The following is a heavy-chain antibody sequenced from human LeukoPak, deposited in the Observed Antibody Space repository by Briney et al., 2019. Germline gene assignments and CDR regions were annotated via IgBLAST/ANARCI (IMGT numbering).Heavy chain of an antibody. CDR1: GFTFSSSA. CDR2: ISNNGGYT. CDR3: AKQLGYCSDGSCYFPY. D-gene: IGHD2-15*01. Sequence: GGSLRLSCAASGFTFSSSAMSWVRQAPGKGLEWVSAISNNGGYTYYADSVQGRFTISRDNSNSTLCLQMNSLRAEDTAVYYCAKQLGYCSDGSCYFPYWGQGTLVTVSS. V-gene: IGHV3-23*01. J-gene: IGHJ4*02.